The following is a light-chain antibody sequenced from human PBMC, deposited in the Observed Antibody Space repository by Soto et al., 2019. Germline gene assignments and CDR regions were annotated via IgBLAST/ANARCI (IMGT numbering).Light chain of an antibody. CDR1: QSVNHN. V-gene: IGKV3-15*01. J-gene: IGKJ5*01. CDR2: GAS. Sequence: DRVMTQSPDTLSASPGERVSLSCRASQSVNHNLAWYHQKPGQAPRLLIYGASTRATGIPARFSGSGSGTDFTLTISSLQPEDFATYYCQHFKSFPITFGQGTRLEIK. CDR3: QHFKSFPIT.